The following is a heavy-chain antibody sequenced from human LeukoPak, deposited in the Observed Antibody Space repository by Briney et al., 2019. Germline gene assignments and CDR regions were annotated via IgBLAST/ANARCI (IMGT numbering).Heavy chain of an antibody. D-gene: IGHD2-2*02. Sequence: ASVKVSCKASGGTFSSYAISWVRQAPGQGLEWMGRIIPILGIANYAQKFQGRVTITTDESTSTAYMELSSLRSEDTAVYYCARGYCSSTSCYTVDYWGQGTLVTVSS. CDR2: IIPILGIA. CDR3: ARGYCSSTSCYTVDY. CDR1: GGTFSSYA. V-gene: IGHV1-69*04. J-gene: IGHJ4*02.